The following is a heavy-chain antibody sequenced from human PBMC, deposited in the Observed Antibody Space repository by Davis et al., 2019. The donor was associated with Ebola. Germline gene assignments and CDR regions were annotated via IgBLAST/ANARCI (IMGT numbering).Heavy chain of an antibody. D-gene: IGHD3-3*01. CDR3: ARVFVLRFLEWLSGNGMDV. CDR1: GFTFSSYV. V-gene: IGHV3-64*01. Sequence: GGSLRLSCEASGFTFSSYVMYWVRQAPGKGLEYVSGISDNGDNTYYAKSVKGRFTISRDNSKNTLYLQMGSLRAEDTAVYYCARVFVLRFLEWLSGNGMDVWGQGTTVTVSS. J-gene: IGHJ6*02. CDR2: ISDNGDNT.